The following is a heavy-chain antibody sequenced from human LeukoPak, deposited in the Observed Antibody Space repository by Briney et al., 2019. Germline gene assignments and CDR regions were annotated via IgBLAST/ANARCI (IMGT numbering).Heavy chain of an antibody. CDR2: MGSNSGDT. CDR1: GYTFTNYD. J-gene: IGHJ4*02. CDR3: VRGPPNWGFDN. V-gene: IGHV1-8*01. Sequence: WASVKVSCKASGYTFTNYDINWVRQATGQGLEWMGWMGSNSGDTGYAQKFQDRVTMTRDTFISTAYMELNNVRSEDTAVYYCVRGPPNWGFDNWGQGTLVTVSS. D-gene: IGHD7-27*01.